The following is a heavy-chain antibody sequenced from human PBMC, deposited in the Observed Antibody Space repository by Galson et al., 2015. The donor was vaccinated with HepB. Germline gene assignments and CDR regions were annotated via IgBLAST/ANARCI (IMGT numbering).Heavy chain of an antibody. CDR1: GFRFSSYG. Sequence: SLRLSCAASGFRFSSYGMHWVRQAPGKGLQWLAVISFDGTNKYYADSVKGRFTISRDSSKNTLFLQMNSLRAEDTAVYYCARERTVTGGYFDHWGQGSLVTVSS. D-gene: IGHD2-21*02. J-gene: IGHJ4*02. CDR3: ARERTVTGGYFDH. CDR2: ISFDGTNK. V-gene: IGHV3-30*03.